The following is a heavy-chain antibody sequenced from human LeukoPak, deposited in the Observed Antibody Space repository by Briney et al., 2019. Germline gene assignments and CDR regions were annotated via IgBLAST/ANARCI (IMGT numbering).Heavy chain of an antibody. Sequence: GGSLRLSCAASGFTFSSYAMHWVRQAPGKGLEWVAVISYDGSNKYYADSVKGRFTISRDNSKNTLYLQMNSLRAEDTAVYYCARGYCSGGSCFDAFDIWGQGTMVTVSS. CDR3: ARGYCSGGSCFDAFDI. CDR1: GFTFSSYA. D-gene: IGHD2-15*01. V-gene: IGHV3-30-3*01. CDR2: ISYDGSNK. J-gene: IGHJ3*02.